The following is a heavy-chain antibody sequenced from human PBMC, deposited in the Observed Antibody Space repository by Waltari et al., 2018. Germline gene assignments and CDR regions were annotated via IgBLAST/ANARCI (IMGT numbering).Heavy chain of an antibody. D-gene: IGHD3-10*01. Sequence: QVQLQESGPGLVKPSQTLSLTCTVSGGSISSGGYYWSCIRQHPGKGLEWIGYIYYSGSTYYNPSLKSRVTISVDTSKNQFSLKLSSVTAADTAVYYCARGDSGSYPPYYYYYMDVWGKGTTVTVSS. J-gene: IGHJ6*03. V-gene: IGHV4-31*03. CDR1: GGSISSGGYY. CDR2: IYYSGST. CDR3: ARGDSGSYPPYYYYYMDV.